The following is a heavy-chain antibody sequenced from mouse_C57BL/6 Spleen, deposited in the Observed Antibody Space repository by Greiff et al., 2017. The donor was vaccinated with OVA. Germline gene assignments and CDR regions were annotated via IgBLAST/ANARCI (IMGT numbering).Heavy chain of an antibody. CDR3: ARRRGYDYDVSFAY. D-gene: IGHD2-4*01. Sequence: EVKLVESGPELVKPGASVKIPCKASGYTFTDYNMDWVKQSHGKSLEWIGDINPNNGGTIYNQKFKGKATLTVDKSSSTAYMELRSLTSEDTAVYYCARRRGYDYDVSFAYWGQGTLVTVSA. CDR1: GYTFTDYN. CDR2: INPNNGGT. V-gene: IGHV1-18*01. J-gene: IGHJ3*01.